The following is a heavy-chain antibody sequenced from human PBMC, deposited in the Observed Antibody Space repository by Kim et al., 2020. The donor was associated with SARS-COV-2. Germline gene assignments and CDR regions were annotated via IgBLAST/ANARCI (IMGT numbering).Heavy chain of an antibody. Sequence: LKSRVTISVATSKNQFSMKLSSVTAADTAVYYCAGVRLLLPIHYYYGMDVWGQGTTVTVSS. J-gene: IGHJ6*02. V-gene: IGHV4-34*01. D-gene: IGHD3-22*01. CDR3: AGVRLLLPIHYYYGMDV.